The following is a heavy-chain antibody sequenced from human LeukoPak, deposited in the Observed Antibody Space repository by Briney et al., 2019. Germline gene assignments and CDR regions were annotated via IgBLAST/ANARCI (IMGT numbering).Heavy chain of an antibody. V-gene: IGHV3-9*01. CDR1: GFTFDDYA. CDR2: ISWNSGSI. CDR3: AKGEYSSSWSDFDY. D-gene: IGHD6-13*01. Sequence: PGGSLRLSCAASGFTFDDYAMHWVRQAPGKGLEWVSGISWNSGSIDYADSVKGRFSISRDNAKISLYLQINSLRPEDTALYYCAKGEYSSSWSDFDYWGQGTLVTVSS. J-gene: IGHJ4*02.